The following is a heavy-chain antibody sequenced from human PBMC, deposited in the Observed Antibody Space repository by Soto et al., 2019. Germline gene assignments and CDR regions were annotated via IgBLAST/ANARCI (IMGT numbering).Heavy chain of an antibody. D-gene: IGHD6-19*01. Sequence: GGSLRLSCAASGFSFSSFAMNWVRQAPGKGLEWVSVISGSGDSTYYADSVKGRFTISRDNSKNTLYLQMISLRAEDTAVYYRARRSSGWYFDYWGQGT. CDR3: ARRSSGWYFDY. CDR2: ISGSGDST. V-gene: IGHV3-23*01. CDR1: GFSFSSFA. J-gene: IGHJ4*02.